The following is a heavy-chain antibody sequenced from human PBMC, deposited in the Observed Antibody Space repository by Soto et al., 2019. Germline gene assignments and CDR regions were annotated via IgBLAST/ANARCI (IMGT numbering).Heavy chain of an antibody. CDR3: AKTRKYYYDSSGYYYPWDY. Sequence: PGGSLRLSCVASGFTFSSYAMSWVRQAPGKGLEWVSAISGSGGSTYYADSVKGRFTISRDNSKNTLYLQMNSLRAEDTAVYYCAKTRKYYYDSSGYYYPWDYWGQGTLVTVSS. CDR2: ISGSGGST. V-gene: IGHV3-23*01. CDR1: GFTFSSYA. J-gene: IGHJ4*02. D-gene: IGHD3-22*01.